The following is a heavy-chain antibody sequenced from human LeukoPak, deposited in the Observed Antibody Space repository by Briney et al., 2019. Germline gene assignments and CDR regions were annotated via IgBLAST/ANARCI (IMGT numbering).Heavy chain of an antibody. V-gene: IGHV3-11*01. CDR1: GFTFSDYY. D-gene: IGHD3-22*01. CDR2: ISSSGSTI. J-gene: IGHJ6*02. Sequence: PGGSLRLSCAASGFTFSDYYMSWIRQAPGKGLEWVSYISSSGSTIYYADSVKGRFTISRDNAKNSLYLQMNSLRAEDTAVYYCARDDKSPYYYGMDVWGQGTTVTVSS. CDR3: ARDDKSPYYYGMDV.